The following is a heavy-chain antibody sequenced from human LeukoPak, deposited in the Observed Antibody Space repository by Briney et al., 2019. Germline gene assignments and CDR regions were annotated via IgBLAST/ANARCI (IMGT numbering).Heavy chain of an antibody. CDR1: GGSISSSNYY. CDR2: TYHSGTT. J-gene: IGHJ2*01. Sequence: SETLSLTCTVSGGSISSSNYYLAWIRQPPGKGLEWIGSTYHSGTTYHNPSLKSRITMSVDTSKNQFSLKLNSVTAADTAVYYCARDRRFLEWLMTPYWYFDLWGRGTLVAVSS. V-gene: IGHV4-39*07. D-gene: IGHD3-3*01. CDR3: ARDRRFLEWLMTPYWYFDL.